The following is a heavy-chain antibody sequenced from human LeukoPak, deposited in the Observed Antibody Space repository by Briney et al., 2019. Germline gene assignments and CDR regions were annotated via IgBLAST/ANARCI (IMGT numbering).Heavy chain of an antibody. CDR1: GVSVSSGSYY. CDR3: ARVVNDFWSGYWRLDATTWYGMDV. D-gene: IGHD3-3*01. CDR2: IYYSGST. V-gene: IGHV4-61*01. Sequence: SETLSLTCTVSGVSVSSGSYYWSWIRQPPGKGLEWIGYIYYSGSTNYNPSLKSRVTISVDTSKNQFSLKLSSVTAADTAVYYCARVVNDFWSGYWRLDATTWYGMDVWGQGTTVTVSS. J-gene: IGHJ6*02.